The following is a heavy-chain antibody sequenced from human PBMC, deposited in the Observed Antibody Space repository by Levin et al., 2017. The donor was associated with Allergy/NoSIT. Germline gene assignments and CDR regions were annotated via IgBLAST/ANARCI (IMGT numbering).Heavy chain of an antibody. CDR3: AKVGLYCTNGVCHDAFDI. J-gene: IGHJ3*02. D-gene: IGHD2-8*01. CDR2: ISGSGGST. Sequence: GASVKVSCAASGFTFSSYAMSWVRQAPGKGLEWVSAISGSGGSTYYADSVKGRFTISRDNSKNTLYLQMNSLRAEDTAVYYCAKVGLYCTNGVCHDAFDIWGQGTMVTVSS. V-gene: IGHV3-23*01. CDR1: GFTFSSYA.